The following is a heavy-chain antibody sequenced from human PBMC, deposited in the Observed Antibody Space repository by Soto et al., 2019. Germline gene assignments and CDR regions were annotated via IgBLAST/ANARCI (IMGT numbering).Heavy chain of an antibody. CDR3: ARGDVWYYYGMDV. CDR2: INPNSGGT. CDR1: VYTFSIYA. J-gene: IGHJ6*02. V-gene: IGHV1-2*04. Sequence: ASVKVSCKASVYTFSIYAISWVRQAPGQGLEWMGWINPNSGGTNYAQKFQGWVTMTRDTSISTAYMELSRLRSDDTAVYYCARGDVWYYYGMDVWGQGTTVTVSS. D-gene: IGHD2-21*02.